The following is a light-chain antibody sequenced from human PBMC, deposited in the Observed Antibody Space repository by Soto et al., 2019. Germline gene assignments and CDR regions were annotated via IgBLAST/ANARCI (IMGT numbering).Light chain of an antibody. J-gene: IGKJ2*01. Sequence: DIQMTQSPSTLSASVGDRVTITCRASQSFGRWLAWYQQKPGKPPKLLIYDASSLESGVPSSFSGSGSGTEFTLTISSLRPDDFATYYCQQYNSFSPMYTFGQGTKLESK. CDR3: QQYNSFSPMYT. V-gene: IGKV1-5*01. CDR1: QSFGRW. CDR2: DAS.